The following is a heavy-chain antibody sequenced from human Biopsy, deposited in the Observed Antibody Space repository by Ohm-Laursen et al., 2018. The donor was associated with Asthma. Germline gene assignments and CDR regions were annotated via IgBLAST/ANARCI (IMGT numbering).Heavy chain of an antibody. V-gene: IGHV4-31*03. CDR2: IYYSGST. D-gene: IGHD2-8*01. J-gene: IGHJ6*02. CDR1: YGSITSGGYY. Sequence: SQTLSLTCTVSYGSITSGGYYWTWIRQRSGKGLEWIGFIYYSGSTYYNPSLKSRVSISIDTSKNQFSLKLSSVTAADTAVYYCASGPQWSGLDVWGQGTTVTVSS. CDR3: ASGPQWSGLDV.